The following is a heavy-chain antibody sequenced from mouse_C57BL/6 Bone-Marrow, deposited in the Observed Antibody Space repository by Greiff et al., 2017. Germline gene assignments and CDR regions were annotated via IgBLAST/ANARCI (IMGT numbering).Heavy chain of an antibody. J-gene: IGHJ4*01. V-gene: IGHV1-64*01. Sequence: VQLQQSGAELVKPGASVKLSCKASGYTFTSYWMHWVKQRPGQGLEWIGMIHPNSGSTNYNEKFKSKATLTVDKSSSTAYMQRSSLTSEDSAVYYCARDYGSRCAMDYWGQGTSVTVSS. D-gene: IGHD1-1*01. CDR2: IHPNSGST. CDR3: ARDYGSRCAMDY. CDR1: GYTFTSYW.